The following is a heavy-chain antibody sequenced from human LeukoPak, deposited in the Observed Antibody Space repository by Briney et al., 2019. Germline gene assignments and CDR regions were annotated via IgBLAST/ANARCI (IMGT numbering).Heavy chain of an antibody. J-gene: IGHJ4*02. V-gene: IGHV4-38-2*02. D-gene: IGHD1-26*01. CDR1: GYSISSGYY. Sequence: KASETLSLTCTVSGYSISSGYYWGWIRQPPGKGLEWIGSIYHSGSTYYNPSLKGRVTISVDTSKNQFSLKLSSVTAADTAVYYCARVSGSYYFDYWGQGTLVTVSS. CDR3: ARVSGSYYFDY. CDR2: IYHSGST.